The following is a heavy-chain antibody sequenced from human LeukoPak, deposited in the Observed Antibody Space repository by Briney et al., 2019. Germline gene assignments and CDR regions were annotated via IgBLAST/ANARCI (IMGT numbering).Heavy chain of an antibody. D-gene: IGHD3-3*01. Sequence: SETLSLTCTVSGDSISSSSYYWGWIRQPPGKGLEWIGSIYYSGSTYYNPSLKSRVTISVDTSKNQFSLKLSSVTAADTAVYYCARGRLEDYDFWSGYYRPLLDYWGQGTLVTVSS. CDR2: IYYSGST. CDR3: ARGRLEDYDFWSGYYRPLLDY. J-gene: IGHJ4*02. CDR1: GDSISSSSYY. V-gene: IGHV4-39*07.